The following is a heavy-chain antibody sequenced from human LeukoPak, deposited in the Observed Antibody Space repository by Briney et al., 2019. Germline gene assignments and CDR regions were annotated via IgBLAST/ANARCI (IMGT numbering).Heavy chain of an antibody. Sequence: GGSLRLSCAASGYTFSSYEMNWVRQAPGEGVVWVSYISCRGSTIYYAVSVKGRFTIYRDNSENSLYLQMKRLSAEDTAFYLCARDPRGDFWNPYYFDYWGQGTLVTVSS. CDR2: ISCRGSTI. V-gene: IGHV3-48*03. D-gene: IGHD3/OR15-3a*01. CDR3: ARDPRGDFWNPYYFDY. CDR1: GYTFSSYE. J-gene: IGHJ4*02.